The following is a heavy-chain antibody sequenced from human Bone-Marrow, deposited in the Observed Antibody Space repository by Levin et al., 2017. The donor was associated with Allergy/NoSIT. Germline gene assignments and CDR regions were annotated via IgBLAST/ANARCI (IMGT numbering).Heavy chain of an antibody. CDR2: INAGNGNT. D-gene: IGHD6-13*01. Sequence: ASVKVSCKTSGYAFITYAMHWVRQAPGQGLEWMGWINAGNGNTRYSQKFQGRVTITRDTSASTVYMELGSLRSGDTATYFCARSSRLYYDYFDYWGQGTLVTVSS. J-gene: IGHJ4*02. CDR1: GYAFITYA. V-gene: IGHV1-3*01. CDR3: ARSSRLYYDYFDY.